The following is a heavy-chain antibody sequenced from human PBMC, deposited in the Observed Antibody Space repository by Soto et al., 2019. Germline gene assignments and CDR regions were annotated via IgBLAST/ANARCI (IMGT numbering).Heavy chain of an antibody. V-gene: IGHV1-69*02. D-gene: IGHD3-3*01. Sequence: GASVNVSCKASGGTFSSYTISWVRQAPGQGLEWMGRIIPILGIANYAQKFQGRVTITADKSTSTAYMELSSLRSEDTAVYYCASLGVSTPSHYYYYMDVWGKGTTVTVSS. J-gene: IGHJ6*03. CDR3: ASLGVSTPSHYYYYMDV. CDR2: IIPILGIA. CDR1: GGTFSSYT.